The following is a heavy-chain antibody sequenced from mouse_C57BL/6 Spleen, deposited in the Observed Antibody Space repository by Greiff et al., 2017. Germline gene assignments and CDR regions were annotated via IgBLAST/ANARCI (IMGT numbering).Heavy chain of an antibody. D-gene: IGHD1-1*01. V-gene: IGHV1-50*01. Sequence: QVQLQQPGAELVKPGASVKLSCKASGYTFTSYWMQWVKQRPGQGLEWIGEIDPSASYTNYNQKFKGKATLTVDTSSSTAYMQLSSLTSEDSAVYYCARRSYYYGTNFDYWGQGTTLTVSS. CDR1: GYTFTSYW. CDR3: ARRSYYYGTNFDY. CDR2: IDPSASYT. J-gene: IGHJ2*01.